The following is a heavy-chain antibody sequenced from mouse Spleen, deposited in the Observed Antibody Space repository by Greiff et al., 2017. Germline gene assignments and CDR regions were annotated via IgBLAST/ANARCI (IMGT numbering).Heavy chain of an antibody. CDR3: ARGGIYYGLDY. V-gene: IGHV5-17*02. Sequence: EVMLVESGGGLVQPGGSRKLSCAASGFTFSSFGMHWVRQAPEKGLEWVAYISSGSSTIYYADTVKGRFTISRDNPKNTLFLQMTSLRSEDTAMYYCARGGIYYGLDYWGQGTTLTVSS. D-gene: IGHD2-1*01. J-gene: IGHJ2*01. CDR2: ISSGSSTI. CDR1: GFTFSSFG.